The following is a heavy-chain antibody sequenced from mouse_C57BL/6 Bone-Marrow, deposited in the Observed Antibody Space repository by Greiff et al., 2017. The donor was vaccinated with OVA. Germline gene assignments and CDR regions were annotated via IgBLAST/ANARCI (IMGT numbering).Heavy chain of an antibody. CDR3: ARIYDGTWGDY. V-gene: IGHV1-55*01. CDR1: GYTFTSYW. CDR2: IYPGSGST. J-gene: IGHJ2*01. D-gene: IGHD2-3*01. Sequence: QVQLQQPGAELVKPGASVKMSCKASGYTFTSYWITWVKQRPGQGLEWIGDIYPGSGSTNYNEKLKSKATLTVDTSSSTAYMQLSSLTSEDSAVYYCARIYDGTWGDYWGQGTTLTVSS.